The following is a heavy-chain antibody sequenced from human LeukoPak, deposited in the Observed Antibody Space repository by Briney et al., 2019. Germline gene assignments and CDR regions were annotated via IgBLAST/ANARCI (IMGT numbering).Heavy chain of an antibody. CDR3: AKDMDIVVVPAAIFQN. CDR1: GFTFSSYA. J-gene: IGHJ1*01. V-gene: IGHV3-23*01. Sequence: PGGSLRLSCADSGFTFSSYAMSWVRQAPGKGLERVSPISGSGGSTYYADSVKGRFTISRDNSKNTLYLQMNSLRAEDTAVYDCAKDMDIVVVPAAIFQNWGQGALVTVSS. D-gene: IGHD2-2*03. CDR2: ISGSGGST.